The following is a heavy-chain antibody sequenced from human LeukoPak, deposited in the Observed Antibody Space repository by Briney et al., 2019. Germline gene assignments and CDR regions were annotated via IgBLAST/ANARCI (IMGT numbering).Heavy chain of an antibody. Sequence: SETLSLTCTVSGGSISSSFYYWSWIRQPAGKGLEWIGRIYSSGSTNYNPSLKSRVTMSVDTSKNQFSLKLSFVTAADTAVYYCAGEVYSSGWYTSNYFDYWGQGTLGTVSS. CDR1: GGSISSSFYY. J-gene: IGHJ4*02. D-gene: IGHD6-19*01. V-gene: IGHV4-61*02. CDR3: AGEVYSSGWYTSNYFDY. CDR2: IYSSGST.